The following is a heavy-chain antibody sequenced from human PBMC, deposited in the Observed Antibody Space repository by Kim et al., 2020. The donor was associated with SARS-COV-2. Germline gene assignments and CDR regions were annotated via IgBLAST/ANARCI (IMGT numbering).Heavy chain of an antibody. CDR3: ARGPLAMTTVVKGKRGFDY. D-gene: IGHD4-17*01. CDR1: GGSFSGYY. J-gene: IGHJ4*02. CDR2: INHSGST. V-gene: IGHV4-34*01. Sequence: SETLSLTCAVYGGSFSGYYWSWIRQPPGKGLEWIGEINHSGSTNYNPSLKSRVTISVDTSKNQFSLKLSSVTAADTAVYYCARGPLAMTTVVKGKRGFDYWGQGTLVTVSS.